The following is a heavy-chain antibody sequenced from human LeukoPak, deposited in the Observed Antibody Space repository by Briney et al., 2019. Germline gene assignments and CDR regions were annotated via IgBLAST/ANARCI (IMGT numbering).Heavy chain of an antibody. V-gene: IGHV3-48*03. CDR1: GFAFSGYE. Sequence: GGSLRLSCAASGFAFSGYEMYWVRQAPGKGLEWISYISDTGGAIHYADSVKGRFTISRDNAKNSLYLQMNSLRAEVTAVYYCAKDTSGWSLTWGQGTLVTVSS. J-gene: IGHJ5*02. CDR2: ISDTGGAI. CDR3: AKDTSGWSLT. D-gene: IGHD6-19*01.